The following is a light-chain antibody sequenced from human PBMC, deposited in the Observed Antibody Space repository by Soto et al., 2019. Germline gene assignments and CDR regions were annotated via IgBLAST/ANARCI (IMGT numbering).Light chain of an antibody. V-gene: IGKV3-20*01. Sequence: EIVLTQSPGTLSLSPGERATLSCRASQSVTSSYLAWYQQKPGQAPRLLIYGASSRATGLADRFSGSGSGTDFTLTNSGLEPEDFAVYYCQQYSSTPLTFGGGTKVEIK. CDR1: QSVTSSY. CDR3: QQYSSTPLT. CDR2: GAS. J-gene: IGKJ4*01.